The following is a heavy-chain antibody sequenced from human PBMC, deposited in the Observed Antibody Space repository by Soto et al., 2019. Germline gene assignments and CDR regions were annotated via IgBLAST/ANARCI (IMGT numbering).Heavy chain of an antibody. D-gene: IGHD2-21*02. CDR1: GYSFTSYW. V-gene: IGHV5-51*01. CDR3: AWVTVIPTAWFDP. CDR2: IYPGDSDT. Sequence: GESLKNAWYGSGYSFTSYWIGWVRPMPGKGLEWMGIIYPGDSDTKYSPSFQGQVTISADKSISTTYLQWSSLEDSDTAMYYCAWVTVIPTAWFDPLGQRAVLPVSS. J-gene: IGHJ5*01.